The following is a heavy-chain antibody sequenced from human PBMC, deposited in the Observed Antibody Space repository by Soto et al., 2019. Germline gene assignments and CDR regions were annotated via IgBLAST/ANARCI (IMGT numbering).Heavy chain of an antibody. D-gene: IGHD6-13*01. Sequence: SETLSLTCTVSGGSISSYYWSWIRQPPGKGLEWIGYIYYSGSTNYNPPLNSRVTISVDTSKNQFSLKLSSVTAADTAVYYCARTIAAAGLNWFDPWGQGTLVTVSS. J-gene: IGHJ5*02. V-gene: IGHV4-59*08. CDR3: ARTIAAAGLNWFDP. CDR1: GGSISSYY. CDR2: IYYSGST.